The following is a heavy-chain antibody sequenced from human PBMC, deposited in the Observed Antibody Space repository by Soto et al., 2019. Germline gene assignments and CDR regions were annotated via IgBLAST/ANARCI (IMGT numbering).Heavy chain of an antibody. Sequence: LSLTCTVSGGSISSADYYWSWIRQPPGKGLEWIGYIYHSGSTYYNPSLKSRVTISVDRSKNQFSLKLSSVTAADTAVYYCAAGGGLPRYYWGQGTLVTVSS. J-gene: IGHJ4*02. CDR3: AAGGGLPRYY. CDR2: IYHSGST. CDR1: GGSISSADYY. D-gene: IGHD5-12*01. V-gene: IGHV4-30-2*01.